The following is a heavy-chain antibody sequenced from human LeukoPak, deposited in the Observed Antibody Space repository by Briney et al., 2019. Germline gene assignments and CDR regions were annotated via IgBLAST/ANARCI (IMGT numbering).Heavy chain of an antibody. CDR2: ISTAGST. J-gene: IGHJ4*02. D-gene: IGHD3-10*01. CDR1: GDSISSGNYY. V-gene: IGHV4-61*09. CDR3: ARGLWFGDENPPYFDY. Sequence: SETLSLTCTVSGDSISSGNYYWGLIRQPAGKRLEWIGHISTAGSTNYNPSLKGRVTISLVASKNQFSLKLSSVTAADTAVYYCARGLWFGDENPPYFDYWGQGTLVTVSS.